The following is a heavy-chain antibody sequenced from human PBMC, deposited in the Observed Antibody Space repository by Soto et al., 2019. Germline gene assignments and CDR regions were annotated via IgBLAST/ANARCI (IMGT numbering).Heavy chain of an antibody. D-gene: IGHD3-3*01. CDR1: GFTFSSYG. V-gene: IGHV3-33*01. CDR3: ARSAHPHRSYYDLWSGYFNYYYYGMDV. J-gene: IGHJ6*02. Sequence: TGGSLRLSCAASGFTFSSYGMHWVRQAPGKGLEWVAVIWYDGSNKYYADSVKGRFTISRDNSKNTLYLQMNSLRAEDTAVYYCARSAHPHRSYYDLWSGYFNYYYYGMDVWGQGTTVTVSS. CDR2: IWYDGSNK.